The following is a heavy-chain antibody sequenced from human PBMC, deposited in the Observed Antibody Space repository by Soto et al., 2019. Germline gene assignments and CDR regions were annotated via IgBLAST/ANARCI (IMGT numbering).Heavy chain of an antibody. Sequence: GGPVKVSRKGSGGTLSSYAISWVRQAPGQGLEWMGGIIPIFGTANYAQKFQGRVTITADESTSTAYMELSSLRSEDTAVYYCARLDTVVNDYWGQGTLVTVTS. CDR1: GGTLSSYA. J-gene: IGHJ4*02. D-gene: IGHD2-15*01. CDR2: IIPIFGTA. CDR3: ARLDTVVNDY. V-gene: IGHV1-69*13.